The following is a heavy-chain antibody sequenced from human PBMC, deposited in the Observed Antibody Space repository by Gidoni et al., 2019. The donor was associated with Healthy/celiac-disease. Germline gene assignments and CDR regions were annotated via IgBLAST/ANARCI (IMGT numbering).Heavy chain of an antibody. CDR3: ARGDSSGYYFGYYGMDV. Sequence: EVQLVESGGGLVQPGGSLRLSCAASGFPFSSYWMSWVRQAPGKGLEWVANIKQDGSEKYYVDSVKGRFTISRDNAKNSLYLQMNSLRAEDTAVYYCARGDSSGYYFGYYGMDVWGQGTTVTVSS. J-gene: IGHJ6*02. V-gene: IGHV3-7*03. D-gene: IGHD3-22*01. CDR2: IKQDGSEK. CDR1: GFPFSSYW.